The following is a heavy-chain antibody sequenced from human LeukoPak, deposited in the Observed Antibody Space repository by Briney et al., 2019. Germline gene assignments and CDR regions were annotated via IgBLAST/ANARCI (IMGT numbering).Heavy chain of an antibody. J-gene: IGHJ4*02. Sequence: ALVKVSCKASGYTFTGYYMHWVRQAPGQGLEWMGRINPNSGGTNYAQKFQGRVTMTRDTSISTAYMELSRLRSDDTAVYYCARRRRDGYNSEHYYFDYWGQGTLVTVSS. CDR2: INPNSGGT. CDR1: GYTFTGYY. V-gene: IGHV1-2*06. CDR3: ARRRRDGYNSEHYYFDY. D-gene: IGHD5-24*01.